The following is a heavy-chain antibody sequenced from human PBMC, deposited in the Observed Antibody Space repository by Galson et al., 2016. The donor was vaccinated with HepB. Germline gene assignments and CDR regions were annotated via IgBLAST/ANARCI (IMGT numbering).Heavy chain of an antibody. CDR2: IRSRAFGGTT. Sequence: DYAMNWFRQAPGKGLEWVGFIRSRAFGGTTNYAASVTGRFTISRDDSKSIAYLQMNSLKTEDTAVYYCSGGYCDVTSCYDGFDYWGQGTLVTVSS. CDR1: DYA. V-gene: IGHV3-49*03. J-gene: IGHJ4*02. D-gene: IGHD2-2*01. CDR3: SGGYCDVTSCYDGFDY.